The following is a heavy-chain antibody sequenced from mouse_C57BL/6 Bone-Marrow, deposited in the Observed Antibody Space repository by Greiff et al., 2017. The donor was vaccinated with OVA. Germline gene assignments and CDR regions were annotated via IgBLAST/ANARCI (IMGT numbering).Heavy chain of an antibody. V-gene: IGHV1-9*01. Sequence: QVQLQQSGAELMKPGASVKLSCKATGSPFTGYWIEWVKPRPGHGLEWIGEILPGSGSTNYTQKFKGTATFTADTSSNTAYMQLSSLTTEDSAIYYCAREGWYCDVWDTGTTVTVSS. CDR1: GSPFTGYW. J-gene: IGHJ1*03. CDR3: AREGWYCDV. CDR2: ILPGSGST.